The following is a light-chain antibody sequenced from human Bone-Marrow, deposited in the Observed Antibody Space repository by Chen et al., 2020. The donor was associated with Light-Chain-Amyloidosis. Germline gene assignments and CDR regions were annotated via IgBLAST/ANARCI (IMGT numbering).Light chain of an antibody. CDR1: SRDVGGDNH. V-gene: IGLV2-14*01. Sequence: QSALPQPASVAGSPGQSITISCTGTSRDVGGDNHVSWYQQHPDKAPKLMIYEVTNRPSLVPDRFSGSKSDNTASLTISGLQTEDEADYFCSSYTMTNTLVFGSGTRVTVL. CDR2: EVT. CDR3: SSYTMTNTLV. J-gene: IGLJ1*01.